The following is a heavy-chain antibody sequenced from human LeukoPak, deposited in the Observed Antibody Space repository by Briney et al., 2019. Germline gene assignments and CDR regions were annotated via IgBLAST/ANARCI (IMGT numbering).Heavy chain of an antibody. CDR2: IYCSGST. CDR3: ARTDGYKGCWYFDL. V-gene: IGHV4-59*01. CDR1: GGSISSYY. Sequence: PSETLSLTCTVSGGSISSYYWSWIRQPPGKGLEWIGYIYCSGSTNYNPSLKSRVTISVDTSKNQFSLKLSSVTAADTAVYYCARTDGYKGCWYFDLWGRGTLVTVSS. D-gene: IGHD5-24*01. J-gene: IGHJ2*01.